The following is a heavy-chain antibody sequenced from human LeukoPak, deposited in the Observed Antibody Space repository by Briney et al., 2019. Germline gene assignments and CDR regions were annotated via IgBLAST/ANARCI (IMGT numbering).Heavy chain of an antibody. CDR3: VRDELRTTYRFSWDP. D-gene: IGHD3-16*02. CDR1: GGSIGFYF. J-gene: IGHJ5*02. CDR2: INGNGVT. V-gene: IGHV4-4*07. Sequence: SETLSLTCTFSGGSIGFYFWSWIRQSAGKGLEWIGRINGNGVTNYNPSLKSRVTMSVDTSKSQFSLNLRSVIAADTSIYYCVRDELRTTYRFSWDPWGQGILVTV.